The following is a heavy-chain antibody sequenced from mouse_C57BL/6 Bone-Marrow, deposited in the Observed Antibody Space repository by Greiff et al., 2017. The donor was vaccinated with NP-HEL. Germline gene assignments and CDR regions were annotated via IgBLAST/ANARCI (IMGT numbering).Heavy chain of an antibody. CDR1: GFTFSDYG. CDR3: AREGDYSNYEGAWFAY. J-gene: IGHJ3*01. CDR2: ISNLAYSI. V-gene: IGHV5-15*04. D-gene: IGHD2-5*01. Sequence: EVKVEESGGGLVQPGGSLKLSCAASGFTFSDYGMAWVRQAPRKGPEWVAFISNLAYSIYYADTVTGRFTISRENAKNTLYLEMSSLRSEDTAMYYCAREGDYSNYEGAWFAYWGQGTLVTVSA.